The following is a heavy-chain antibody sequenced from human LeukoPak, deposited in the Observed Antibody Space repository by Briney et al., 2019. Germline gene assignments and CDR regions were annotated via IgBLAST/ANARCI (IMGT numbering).Heavy chain of an antibody. D-gene: IGHD3-22*01. CDR1: GGSISSSNW. CDR2: IYHSGST. CDR3: ARVIRDSSGYRDY. V-gene: IGHV4-4*02. J-gene: IGHJ4*02. Sequence: PSGTLSLTCAVSGGSISSSNWWSWVRQPPGKGLEWIGEIYHSGSTNYNPSLKSRVTISVDTSKNQFSLKLSSVTAADTAVYYCARVIRDSSGYRDYWGQGTLVTVSS.